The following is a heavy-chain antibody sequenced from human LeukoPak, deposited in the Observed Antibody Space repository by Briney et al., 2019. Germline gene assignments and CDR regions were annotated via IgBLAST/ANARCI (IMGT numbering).Heavy chain of an antibody. CDR3: ARDQGFGGHWLDY. CDR2: IWYDGSNK. D-gene: IGHD3-10*01. V-gene: IGHV3-33*01. CDR1: GFTFSSYG. J-gene: IGHJ4*02. Sequence: GRSLRLSCAASGFTFSSYGMHWVRQAPGKGLEWVAVIWYDGSNKYYADSVKGRFTISRDNSENTLFLQMNSLRAEDTAVYYCARDQGFGGHWLDYWGQGTLVTVSS.